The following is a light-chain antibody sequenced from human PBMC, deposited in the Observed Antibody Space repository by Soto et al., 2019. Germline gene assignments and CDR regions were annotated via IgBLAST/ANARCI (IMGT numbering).Light chain of an antibody. V-gene: IGKV1-33*01. CDR2: DAS. CDR3: QQYDNLPPFT. J-gene: IGKJ3*01. Sequence: DIQMTQSPSSLSASVGDRVTITCQASHDISNYLNWYQQKPGKAPRLLIYDASNLETGVPSRFSGSGSGTDFTFTISSLQPEDIATYYCQQYDNLPPFTFAPGTKVDI. CDR1: HDISNY.